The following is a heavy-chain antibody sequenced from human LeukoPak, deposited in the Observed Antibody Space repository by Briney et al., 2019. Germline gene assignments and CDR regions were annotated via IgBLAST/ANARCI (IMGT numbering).Heavy chain of an antibody. V-gene: IGHV3-23*01. J-gene: IGHJ4*02. CDR1: GFTFASYT. D-gene: IGHD3-22*01. CDR2: ISGSGSST. CDR3: AKDQVGSYFYDTSGSALDF. Sequence: GGSLRLSCAASGFTFASYTMTWVRQAPGKGLEWVSGISGSGSSTYYADSVKGRFTISRDNSKSYLYLQMNSLRAEDTAVYFCAKDQVGSYFYDTSGSALDFWGQGTLVTVSS.